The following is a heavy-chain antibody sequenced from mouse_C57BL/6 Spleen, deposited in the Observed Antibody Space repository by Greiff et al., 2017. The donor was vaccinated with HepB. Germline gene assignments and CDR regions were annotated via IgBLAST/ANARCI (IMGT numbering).Heavy chain of an antibody. CDR1: GSTFSSYT. Sequence: EVKLVEFGGGLVKLGGSLKLSCAASGSTFSSYTMSWVRQTPEKRLEGVATISGGGGNTYYPDSGKGRFTISRDNAKNTLYLQMSSLRSEDTALYYCARHYYGSRRYFDVWGTGTTVTVSS. J-gene: IGHJ1*03. CDR3: ARHYYGSRRYFDV. CDR2: ISGGGGNT. D-gene: IGHD1-1*01. V-gene: IGHV5-9*01.